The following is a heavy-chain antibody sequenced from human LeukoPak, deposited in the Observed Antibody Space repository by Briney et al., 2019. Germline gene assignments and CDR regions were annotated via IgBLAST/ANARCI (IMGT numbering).Heavy chain of an antibody. J-gene: IGHJ6*02. CDR2: INHSGST. CDR3: ARGPIYYYYGMDV. V-gene: IGHV4-34*01. Sequence: PSETLSLTCAVYGGSFSGYYWSWIRQPPGKGLEWIGEINHSGSTNYNPSLKSRVTISVDTSKNQISLKLSSVTAADTAVYYCARGPIYYYYGMDVWGQGTTVTVSS. CDR1: GGSFSGYY.